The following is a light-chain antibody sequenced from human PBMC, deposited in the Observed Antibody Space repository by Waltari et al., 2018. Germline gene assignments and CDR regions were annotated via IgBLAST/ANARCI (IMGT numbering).Light chain of an antibody. V-gene: IGKV1D-16*01. J-gene: IGKJ4*01. CDR1: QDISGW. CDR2: AAS. Sequence: QMTQSPPSLSASVGDRVTITCRASQDISGWLGWRHQTPQQAPRSLIFAASTLPTGVPPSFTGSGSVTNFSLTISGLQPEDFGTYYCQQYNSFPLTFGGGTKVEIK. CDR3: QQYNSFPLT.